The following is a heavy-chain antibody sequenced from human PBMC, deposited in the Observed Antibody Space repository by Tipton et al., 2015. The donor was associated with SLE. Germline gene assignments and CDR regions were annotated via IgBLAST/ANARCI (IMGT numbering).Heavy chain of an antibody. Sequence: SLRLSCAASGFTFDDYAMHWVRQAPGKGLEWVSGINWNSGTIVYADSVKGRFTISRDNAKNSLYLQMDSLRVEDTAVYYCARSGSGYNYSWLDPWGQGTLVIVSS. D-gene: IGHD3-22*01. J-gene: IGHJ5*02. CDR2: INWNSGTI. CDR1: GFTFDDYA. CDR3: ARSGSGYNYSWLDP. V-gene: IGHV3-9*01.